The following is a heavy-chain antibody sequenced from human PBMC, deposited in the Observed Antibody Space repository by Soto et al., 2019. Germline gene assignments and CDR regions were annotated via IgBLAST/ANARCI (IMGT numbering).Heavy chain of an antibody. CDR2: IKSKTNGGTT. J-gene: IGHJ6*02. Sequence: GGSLRLSCAASGFTFSNAWMNWVRQAPGKGLEWVGRIKSKTNGGTTDYAAPVKGRFTISRDDSKNTLYLQMNSLKTEDAAVDYCTTDGWVDAERIGYYYGMDVWGQGTTVTVSS. CDR1: GFTFSNAW. CDR3: TTDGWVDAERIGYYYGMDV. D-gene: IGHD2-15*01. V-gene: IGHV3-15*07.